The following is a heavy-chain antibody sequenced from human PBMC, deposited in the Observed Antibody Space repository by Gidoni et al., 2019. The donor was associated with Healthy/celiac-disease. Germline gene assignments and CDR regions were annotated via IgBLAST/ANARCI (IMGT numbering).Heavy chain of an antibody. CDR1: GGSISSSSYY. D-gene: IGHD5-12*01. V-gene: IGHV4-39*01. CDR2: IYYSGST. J-gene: IGHJ2*01. Sequence: QLQLQESGTGLVKPSATLSLTCTVSGGSISSSSYYWGWIRKPPGKGLERIGSIYYSGSTYYNPSLKSRVTISVDTSKNQFSLKLSSVTAADTAVYYCARHVETRLEMATIGLSYFDLWGRGTLVTVSS. CDR3: ARHVETRLEMATIGLSYFDL.